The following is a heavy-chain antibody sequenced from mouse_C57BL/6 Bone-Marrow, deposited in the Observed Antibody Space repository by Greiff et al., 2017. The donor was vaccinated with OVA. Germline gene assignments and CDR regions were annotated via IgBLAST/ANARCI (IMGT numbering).Heavy chain of an antibody. CDR2: LFPRSGNT. J-gene: IGHJ3*01. CDR1: GYTFTSSG. V-gene: IGHV1-81*01. CDR3: ARAYYYGSSGFAY. Sequence: QVQLQQSGAELARPGASVKLSCKASGYTFTSSGICWVKQRTGQGLEWIGELFPRSGNTYYNEKFKGKATLTADKSSSTAYMERRSLTSGDSAVYVCARAYYYGSSGFAYWGQGTLVTVSA. D-gene: IGHD1-1*01.